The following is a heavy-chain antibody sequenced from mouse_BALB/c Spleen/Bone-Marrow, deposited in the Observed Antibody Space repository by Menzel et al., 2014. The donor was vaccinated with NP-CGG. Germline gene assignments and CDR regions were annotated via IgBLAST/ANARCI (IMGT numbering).Heavy chain of an antibody. CDR1: GFTFSSYA. J-gene: IGHJ3*01. Sequence: EVKLVESGGGLVKPGGSLKLSCAASGFTFSSYAMSWVRQTPEKRLEWVASISSGGSTYYPDSAKGRFTISRDNARNILYLQMSSLRSEDTAMYYCARGGAGNWFAYWGQGTLVTVSA. CDR3: ARGGAGNWFAY. CDR2: ISSGGST. D-gene: IGHD2-1*01. V-gene: IGHV5-6-5*01.